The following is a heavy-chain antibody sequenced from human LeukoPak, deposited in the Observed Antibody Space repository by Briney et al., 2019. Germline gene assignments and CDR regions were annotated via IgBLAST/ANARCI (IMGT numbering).Heavy chain of an antibody. CDR2: ISYDSSNY. V-gene: IGHV3-30-3*01. CDR3: PRRRPPSTWGFDC. Sequence: GGSLRLSCAAAGFTLSTYAMHWVRQAPGRGLEWVAVISYDSSNYYYADSVKGRFTISRDNSRNSLYLQMNSLRVEDTAIYYCPRRRPPSTWGFDCWGQGTLVTVSS. D-gene: IGHD7-27*01. J-gene: IGHJ4*02. CDR1: GFTLSTYA.